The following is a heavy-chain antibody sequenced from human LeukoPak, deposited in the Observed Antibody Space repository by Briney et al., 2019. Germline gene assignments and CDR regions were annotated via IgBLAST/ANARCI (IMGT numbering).Heavy chain of an antibody. J-gene: IGHJ6*02. CDR2: INHNGNVN. D-gene: IGHD3-16*01. CDR3: ARGGGLDV. V-gene: IGHV3-7*03. Sequence: GGSLGLSCAASGFTFSSYWMNWARQAPGKGLEWVASINHNGNVNYYVDSVKGRFTISRDNAKNSLYLQMSNLRAEDTAVCFCARGGGLDVWGQGATVTVSS. CDR1: GFTFSSYW.